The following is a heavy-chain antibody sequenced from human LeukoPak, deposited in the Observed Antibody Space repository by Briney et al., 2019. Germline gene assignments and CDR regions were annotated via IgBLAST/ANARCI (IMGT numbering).Heavy chain of an antibody. CDR1: GGSISSGGYY. Sequence: SETLSLTCTVSGGSISSGGYYWSWIRQHPGKGLEWIGYIYYSGSTYYNPSLKSRVTISVDTSKNQFSLKLSSVTAADTAVYYCATIFGDAFAIWGQGTMVTVSS. V-gene: IGHV4-31*03. CDR2: IYYSGST. CDR3: ATIFGDAFAI. D-gene: IGHD3-3*01. J-gene: IGHJ3*02.